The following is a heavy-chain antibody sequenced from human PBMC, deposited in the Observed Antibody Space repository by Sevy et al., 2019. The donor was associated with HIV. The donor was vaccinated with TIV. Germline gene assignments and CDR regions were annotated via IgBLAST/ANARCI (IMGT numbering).Heavy chain of an antibody. CDR1: GFTFTSDY. CDR3: ARGSRGTFGS. D-gene: IGHD1-26*01. V-gene: IGHV3-74*01. J-gene: IGHJ4*02. CDR2: INTDGKSI. Sequence: GGSLRLSCAASGFTFTSDYMHWVRQPPGKGLVWVSHINTDGKSIRYADSVKGRFTTSRDNAKNTLYLQMNSLRAEDTAVYYCARGSRGTFGSWGQGTLVTVSS.